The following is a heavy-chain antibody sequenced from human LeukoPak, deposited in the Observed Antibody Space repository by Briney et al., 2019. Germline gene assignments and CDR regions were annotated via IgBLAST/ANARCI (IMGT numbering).Heavy chain of an antibody. CDR2: IWYDGSNK. CDR3: ARDMFQLLSTPFDY. J-gene: IGHJ4*02. D-gene: IGHD2-2*01. Sequence: GGSLRLSCAAPGFTFSSYGMHWVRQAPGKGLEWVAVIWYDGSNKYYADSVKGRFTISRDNSKNTLHLQMNSLRAEDTAVYYCARDMFQLLSTPFDYWGQGTLVTVSS. V-gene: IGHV3-33*01. CDR1: GFTFSSYG.